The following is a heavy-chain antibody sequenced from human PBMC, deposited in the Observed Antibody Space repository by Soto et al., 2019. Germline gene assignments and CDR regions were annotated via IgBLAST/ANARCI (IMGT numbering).Heavy chain of an antibody. CDR3: ARGTTDYVV. CDR2: ISGPGNSV. V-gene: IGHV3-11*01. Sequence: QLRLVESGGGLVRPGGSLRLSCAASGFTFSDFYMSWIRQTPGKGLEWVSYISGPGNSVEYGDSVKGRFTISRDNAKNSPFLQMSGRRPADSGIYYCARGTTDYVVWGQGTQVSVSS. CDR1: GFTFSDFY. D-gene: IGHD4-17*01. J-gene: IGHJ1*01.